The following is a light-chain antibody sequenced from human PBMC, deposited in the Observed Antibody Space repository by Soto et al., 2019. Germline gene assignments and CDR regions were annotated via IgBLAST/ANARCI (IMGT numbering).Light chain of an antibody. V-gene: IGLV1-51*01. CDR1: RSNIGNNF. CDR2: DNE. Sequence: QSVLTQPPSVSAAPGQKVTISCSGTRSNIGNNFVFWYQQFPGTAPKLLIYDNENRPSGIPDRFSGSKSGTSATLGITGLQTGDEADYYCGTWDGSLSAVVFGGGTKLTVL. J-gene: IGLJ2*01. CDR3: GTWDGSLSAVV.